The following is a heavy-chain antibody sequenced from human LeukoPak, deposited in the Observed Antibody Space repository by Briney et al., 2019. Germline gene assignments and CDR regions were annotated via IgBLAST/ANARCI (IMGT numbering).Heavy chain of an antibody. D-gene: IGHD1-26*01. Sequence: GGSLRLSCAACGFTFSNYWMSWVRQAPGKGLEGVANIKQDGSETHYVDSVRGRFTISRDNAKNSLYLQMNSLRAEDTAVYYRARDKRVGPTLFDYWGQGTLVTVSS. V-gene: IGHV3-7*01. CDR3: ARDKRVGPTLFDY. CDR2: IKQDGSET. CDR1: GFTFSNYW. J-gene: IGHJ4*02.